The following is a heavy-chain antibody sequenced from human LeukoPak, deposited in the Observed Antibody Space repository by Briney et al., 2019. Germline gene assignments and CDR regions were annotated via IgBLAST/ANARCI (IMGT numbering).Heavy chain of an antibody. Sequence: GSLRLSCAASGFTFSNYAMSWIRQPPGKGLEWIGEINHSGSTNYNPSLKSRVTISVDTSKNQFSLKLSSVTAADTAVYYCAGGEDKTPYYYYYMDVWGKGTTVTISS. CDR2: INHSGST. J-gene: IGHJ6*03. D-gene: IGHD2-15*01. CDR3: AGGEDKTPYYYYYMDV. CDR1: GFTFSNYA. V-gene: IGHV4-34*01.